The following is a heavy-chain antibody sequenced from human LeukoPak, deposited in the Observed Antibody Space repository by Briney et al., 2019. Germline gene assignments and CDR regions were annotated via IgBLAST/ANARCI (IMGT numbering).Heavy chain of an antibody. CDR2: MNPNSGNT. Sequence: ASVKVSCKASGYTFTSYDINWVRQATGQGLEWMGWMNPNSGNTGYAQKFQGRVTMTRNTSISTAYMELSSLRSEDTAVYYCARGLPRAANDKTYYYYYYMDVWGKGTTVTVSS. CDR1: GYTFTSYD. J-gene: IGHJ6*03. D-gene: IGHD2-15*01. CDR3: ARGLPRAANDKTYYYYYYMDV. V-gene: IGHV1-8*01.